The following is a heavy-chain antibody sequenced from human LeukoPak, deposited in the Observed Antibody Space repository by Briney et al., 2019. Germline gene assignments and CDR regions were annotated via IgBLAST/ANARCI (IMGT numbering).Heavy chain of an antibody. Sequence: GGSLRLSCAASGFTFSSYAMHWVRQAPGKGLEWVAVISYDGSNKYYADSVKGRFTISRDNSKNTLYLQMNSLRAEDTAVYYCARDEKRITISMDVWGKGTTVTVSS. J-gene: IGHJ6*04. D-gene: IGHD3-3*01. CDR2: ISYDGSNK. CDR1: GFTFSSYA. V-gene: IGHV3-30*04. CDR3: ARDEKRITISMDV.